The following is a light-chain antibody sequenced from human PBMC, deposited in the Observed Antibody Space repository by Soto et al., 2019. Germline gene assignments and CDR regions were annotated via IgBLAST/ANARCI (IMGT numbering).Light chain of an antibody. CDR2: DVT. CDR3: CSYAGRYV. CDR1: SSDVGGYNY. Sequence: QSVLTQPRSVSGSPGQSVTISCTGTSSDVGGYNYVSWYQQYPGKAPKLIIYDVTRRPSGVPDRFSGSKSGNTASLTISGLQAEDEADYYCCSYAGRYVFGSGTKLTVL. J-gene: IGLJ1*01. V-gene: IGLV2-11*01.